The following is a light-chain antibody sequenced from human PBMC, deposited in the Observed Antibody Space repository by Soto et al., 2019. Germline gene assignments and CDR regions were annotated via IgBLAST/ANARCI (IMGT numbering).Light chain of an antibody. V-gene: IGKV3-20*01. CDR2: GAS. J-gene: IGKJ1*01. CDR1: QSVSSSY. CDR3: QQSSTTPWT. Sequence: EIVLTQSPGTLSLSPGERATLSCRASQSVSSSYLAWYQQKPGQAPRLLIYGASSRATGIPDRFSGSGSGTDFTLTISRLEPDDFATYHCQQSSTTPWTFGQGTKVDVK.